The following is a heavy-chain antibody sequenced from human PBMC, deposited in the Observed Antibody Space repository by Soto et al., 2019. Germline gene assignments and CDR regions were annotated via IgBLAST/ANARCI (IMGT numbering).Heavy chain of an antibody. D-gene: IGHD6-13*01. CDR1: GGSISSSSYY. Sequence: SETLSLTCTVSGGSISSSSYYWGWIRQPPGKGLEWIGSIYYSGSTYYNPSLKSRVTISVDTSKNQFSLKLSSVTAADTAVYYCARPDSSSWAAPFGSWGQGTLVTVSS. J-gene: IGHJ4*02. CDR3: ARPDSSSWAAPFGS. CDR2: IYYSGST. V-gene: IGHV4-39*01.